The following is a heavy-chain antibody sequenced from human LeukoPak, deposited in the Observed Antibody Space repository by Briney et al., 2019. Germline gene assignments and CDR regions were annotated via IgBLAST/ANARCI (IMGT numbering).Heavy chain of an antibody. CDR1: GGFISSYY. D-gene: IGHD3-22*01. V-gene: IGHV4-59*08. CDR3: ARQYYYDGSGPFQH. Sequence: SETLSLTCTVSGGFISSYYWSWIRQPPGKGLEWIGYIYYSGSTYYYNPSLKSRVTMSVDTSKNQFSLKLSSVTAADTAVYYCARQYYYDGSGPFQHWGQGTLVTVSS. J-gene: IGHJ1*01. CDR2: IYYSGSTY.